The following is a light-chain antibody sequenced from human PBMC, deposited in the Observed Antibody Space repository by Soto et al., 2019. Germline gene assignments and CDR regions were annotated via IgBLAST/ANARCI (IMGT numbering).Light chain of an antibody. V-gene: IGKV2-28*01. Sequence: DLVLTQSPLSLPVTPGEPASISCRSSQSLLHTNGYNYLDWYLQKPGQSPQLLIYLGSNRASGVPDRFSGSGSGTDFTLEISRVEAEDVGIYYCMQALQTPPACGQGTKMEIK. CDR2: LGS. CDR1: QSLLHTNGYNY. J-gene: IGKJ1*01. CDR3: MQALQTPPA.